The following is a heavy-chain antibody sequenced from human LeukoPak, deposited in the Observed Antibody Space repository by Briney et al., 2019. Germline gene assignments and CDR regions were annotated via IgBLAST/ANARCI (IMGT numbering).Heavy chain of an antibody. J-gene: IGHJ3*02. CDR3: ARDRTSGWRKDTLVI. CDR2: ISYDGSNK. CDR1: GFTVSSNY. V-gene: IGHV3-30*03. D-gene: IGHD6-19*01. Sequence: GGSLRLSCAASGFTVSSNYMSWVRQAPGKGLEWVAVISYDGSNKYYADSVKGRFTISRDNSKNTLYLQMNSLRAEDTAVYYCARDRTSGWRKDTLVIWAQGQMV.